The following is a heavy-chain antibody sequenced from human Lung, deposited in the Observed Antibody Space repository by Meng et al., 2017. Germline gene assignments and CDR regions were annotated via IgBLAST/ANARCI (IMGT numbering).Heavy chain of an antibody. V-gene: IGHV4-4*02. CDR1: GGSITSRTW. CDR3: ARFDISSSGRGDY. Sequence: QVQLEEPGTGLVKPSGTLSLTCAVSGGSITSRTWWSWVRQTPGKGLEWFGEIFHSGSTNYTPPLESRVTISVDKSKNQFSLKVYSVTAADTATYYCARFDISSSGRGDYWGQGILVTVSS. J-gene: IGHJ4*02. D-gene: IGHD1-26*01. CDR2: IFHSGST.